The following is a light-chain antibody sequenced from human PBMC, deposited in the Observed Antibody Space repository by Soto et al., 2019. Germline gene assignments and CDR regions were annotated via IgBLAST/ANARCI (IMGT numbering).Light chain of an antibody. Sequence: VLTQSPGTLSLSPGERATLSCRSSQTVSSSSLAWYQQKPGQAPRRLIFGASFRATGIPDRFSGSGSGTDFTLTISRLEPEDFAVYYCQQYGSSPTTFGQGTKVDIK. J-gene: IGKJ1*01. V-gene: IGKV3-20*01. CDR3: QQYGSSPTT. CDR1: QTVSSSS. CDR2: GAS.